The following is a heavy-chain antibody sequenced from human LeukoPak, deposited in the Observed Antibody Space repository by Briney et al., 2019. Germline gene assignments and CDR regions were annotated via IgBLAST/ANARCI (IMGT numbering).Heavy chain of an antibody. Sequence: SETLSLTCAVYGGSFSGYYWSWIRQPPGKGLEWIGEINHSGSTNYNPSLKSRVTISVDTSKNQFSLKPSSVTAADTAVYYCARGHQGGAAAGRGYYFDYWGQGTLVTVSS. J-gene: IGHJ4*02. V-gene: IGHV4-34*01. D-gene: IGHD6-13*01. CDR1: GGSFSGYY. CDR3: ARGHQGGAAAGRGYYFDY. CDR2: INHSGST.